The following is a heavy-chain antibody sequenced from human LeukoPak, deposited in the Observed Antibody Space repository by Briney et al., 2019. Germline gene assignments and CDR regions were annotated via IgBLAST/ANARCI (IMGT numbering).Heavy chain of an antibody. CDR2: INHSGST. D-gene: IGHD6-6*01. CDR3: ARALPEYSSSSDYFDY. V-gene: IGHV4-34*01. CDR1: GGSFSGYY. Sequence: SETLSLTCAVYGGSFSGYYWSWIRQPPGKGLEWIGEINHSGSTNYNPSLKSRVTISVDTSKNQFSLKLSSVTAAGTAVYYCARALPEYSSSSDYFDYWGQGTLVTVSS. J-gene: IGHJ4*02.